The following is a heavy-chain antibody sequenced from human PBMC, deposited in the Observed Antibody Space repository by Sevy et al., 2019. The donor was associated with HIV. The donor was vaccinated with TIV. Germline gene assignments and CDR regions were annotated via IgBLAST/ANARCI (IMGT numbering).Heavy chain of an antibody. CDR1: GLSVSDNY. J-gene: IGHJ6*02. Sequence: GGSLRLSCAGSGLSVSDNYMNWVRQAPGKGLELVSVFYSDGRTYYADSVKGRFTISRDNSKNTLYLHMSNLRPEDTAVYYCARDRYYDASGYSYYYYGMDVWGQGTTVTVSS. D-gene: IGHD3-22*01. V-gene: IGHV3-66*01. CDR2: FYSDGRT. CDR3: ARDRYYDASGYSYYYYGMDV.